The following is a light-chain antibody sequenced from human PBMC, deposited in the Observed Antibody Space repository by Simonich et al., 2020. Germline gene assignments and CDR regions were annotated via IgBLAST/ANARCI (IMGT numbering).Light chain of an antibody. Sequence: QSALTQPRSVSGSPGQSVTISCPGTSSDVGGYNYVSWYQQHPGKAPKRMIYDVSKRPSGVPDRLPGSKSGNTASLTISGLQAEDEADYYCCSYTSSSTWVFGGGTKLTVL. CDR1: SSDVGGYNY. CDR2: DVS. CDR3: CSYTSSSTWV. J-gene: IGLJ3*02. V-gene: IGLV2-11*01.